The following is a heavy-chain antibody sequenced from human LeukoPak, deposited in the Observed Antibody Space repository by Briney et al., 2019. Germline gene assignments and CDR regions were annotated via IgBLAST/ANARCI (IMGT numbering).Heavy chain of an antibody. Sequence: ASVKVSCKASGGTFSSYAISWVRQAPGQGLEWMGGIIPIFGTANYAQKFQGRVTITADESTSTAYMELSSLRPEDTAVYYCAREGYCTNGVCYPVYWGQGTLVTVSS. D-gene: IGHD2-8*01. V-gene: IGHV1-69*13. CDR3: AREGYCTNGVCYPVY. CDR1: GGTFSSYA. J-gene: IGHJ4*02. CDR2: IIPIFGTA.